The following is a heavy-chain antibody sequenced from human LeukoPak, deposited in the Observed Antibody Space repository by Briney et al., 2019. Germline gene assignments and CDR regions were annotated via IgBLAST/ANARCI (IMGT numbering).Heavy chain of an antibody. J-gene: IGHJ4*02. Sequence: PSETLSLTCAVYGGSFSGYYWSWIRQPPGKGLEWIGYIYCSGSTNYNPSLKSRVTISADTSKNQFSLKLSSVTAADTAVYYCAREDLRYFDWLLDYWGQGTLVTVSS. V-gene: IGHV4-59*01. CDR1: GGSFSGYY. CDR3: AREDLRYFDWLLDY. CDR2: IYCSGST. D-gene: IGHD3-9*01.